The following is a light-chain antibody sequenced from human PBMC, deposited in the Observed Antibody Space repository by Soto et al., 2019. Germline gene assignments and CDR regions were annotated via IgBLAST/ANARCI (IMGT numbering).Light chain of an antibody. J-gene: IGKJ1*01. CDR2: GAS. Sequence: ETVLPQSPGTLSLSPGERATLSCRASQSVSSRYLARYKQKPGQAPRLLIYGASSRVTGIPDWFTGSGSGTDVSLTSSRLEPEDFGVYYCHEDANSSPTFGRGTKVESK. V-gene: IGKV3-20*01. CDR1: QSVSSRY. CDR3: HEDANSSPT.